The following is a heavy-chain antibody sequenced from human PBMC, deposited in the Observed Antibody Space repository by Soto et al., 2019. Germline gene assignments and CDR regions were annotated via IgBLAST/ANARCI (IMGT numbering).Heavy chain of an antibody. Sequence: KKQQASVKVSCKASGYTFTSYGISWVRQAPGQGLEWMGWTSAYKGNTNYAQKLQGRVTMTTDTSTSTAYMELRSLRSGDTAVYYCARRQWLVGGYYYGMDVWGQGTSVTVSS. CDR3: ARRQWLVGGYYYGMDV. CDR1: GYTFTSYG. CDR2: TSAYKGNT. D-gene: IGHD6-19*01. V-gene: IGHV1-18*01. J-gene: IGHJ6*02.